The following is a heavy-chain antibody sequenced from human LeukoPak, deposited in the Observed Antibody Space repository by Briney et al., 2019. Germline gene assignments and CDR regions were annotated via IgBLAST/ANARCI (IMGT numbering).Heavy chain of an antibody. CDR1: GGSISSYY. V-gene: IGHV4-59*08. D-gene: IGHD6-13*01. Sequence: PSETLSLTCTVSGGSISSYYWSWIRQPPGKGLEWIGYIYYSGSTNYNPSLKSRVTISVDTSKNQFSLKLSSVTAADTAVYYCAGGSSWYQKIDYWGQGTLVTVSS. CDR2: IYYSGST. J-gene: IGHJ4*02. CDR3: AGGSSWYQKIDY.